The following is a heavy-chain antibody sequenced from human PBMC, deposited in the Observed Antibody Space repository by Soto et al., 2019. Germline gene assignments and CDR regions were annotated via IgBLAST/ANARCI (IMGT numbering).Heavy chain of an antibody. V-gene: IGHV1-18*01. CDR3: AIRGALRYFDWLLYY. CDR2: ISAYNGNT. D-gene: IGHD3-9*01. J-gene: IGHJ4*02. CDR1: GYTFTNFG. Sequence: QVQLVQSGAEVKKPGASVKVSCKASGYTFTNFGFNWVRQATGQGLEWMGWISAYNGNTNYAQKLQGRVTMTTDTSPSTASMELRSLRSDDTAVDYCAIRGALRYFDWLLYYWGQGTLVTVSS.